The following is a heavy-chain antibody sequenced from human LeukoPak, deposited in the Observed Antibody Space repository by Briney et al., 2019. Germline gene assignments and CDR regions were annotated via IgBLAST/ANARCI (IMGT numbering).Heavy chain of an antibody. D-gene: IGHD3-10*01. CDR2: IYHSGST. CDR1: GYSISSGYY. Sequence: SETLSLTCTVSGYSISSGYYWGWIRQPPGKGLEWIGSIYHSGSTYYNPSLKSRVTISVDTSKNQFSLKLSSVTAADTAVYYCARGRGFDYWGQGTLVTVSS. J-gene: IGHJ4*02. CDR3: ARGRGFDY. V-gene: IGHV4-38-2*02.